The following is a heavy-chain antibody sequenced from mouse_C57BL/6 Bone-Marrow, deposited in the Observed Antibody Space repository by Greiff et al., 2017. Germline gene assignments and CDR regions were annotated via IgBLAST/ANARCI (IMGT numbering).Heavy chain of an antibody. D-gene: IGHD1-1*01. CDR2: ISSGSSTI. V-gene: IGHV5-17*01. Sequence: EVKVVESGGGLVKPGGSLKLSCAASGFTFSDYGMHWVRQAPEKGLEWVAYISSGSSTIYYADTVKGRFTISRDNAKNTLFLQMTSLRSEDTAMYYCARIPYGSSPYWYFDVWGTGTTVTVSS. CDR3: ARIPYGSSPYWYFDV. J-gene: IGHJ1*03. CDR1: GFTFSDYG.